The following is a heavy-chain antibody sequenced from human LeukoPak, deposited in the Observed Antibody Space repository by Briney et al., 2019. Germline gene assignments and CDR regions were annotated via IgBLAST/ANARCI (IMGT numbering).Heavy chain of an antibody. CDR1: GYTFTSYG. J-gene: IGHJ6*03. CDR2: ISAYNGNT. Sequence: ASVKVSCKASGYTFTSYGISWVRQAPGQGLEWMGWISAYNGNTNYAQKLQGRVTMTTDTSTSTAYMELRSLRSDDTAVYYCASGDSSGWYYYYYMDVWGKGTTVTISS. CDR3: ASGDSSGWYYYYYMDV. D-gene: IGHD6-19*01. V-gene: IGHV1-18*01.